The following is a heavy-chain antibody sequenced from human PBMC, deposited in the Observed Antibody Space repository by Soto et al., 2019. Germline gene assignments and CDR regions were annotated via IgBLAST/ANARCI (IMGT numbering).Heavy chain of an antibody. CDR2: LNPNSGGT. V-gene: IGHV1-2*02. D-gene: IGHD6-13*01. J-gene: IGHJ6*02. Sequence: ASVKVSCKTSGHTFTGYYLKWVRQAAGQGLEWMGWLNPNSGGTNYAQKFQERVTITRDMSTSTAYMELSSLRSEDTAVYYCAAGRSHYSSSWYGDYYYGMDVWGQGTTVTVS. CDR3: AAGRSHYSSSWYGDYYYGMDV. CDR1: GHTFTGYY.